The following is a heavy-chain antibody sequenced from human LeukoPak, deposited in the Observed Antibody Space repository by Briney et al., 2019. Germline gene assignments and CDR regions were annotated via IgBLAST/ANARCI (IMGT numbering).Heavy chain of an antibody. J-gene: IGHJ4*02. CDR3: ARGTIFGGSLDY. CDR2: IYYSGST. CDR1: GGSISSYY. D-gene: IGHD3-3*01. V-gene: IGHV4-59*12. Sequence: PSETLSLTCTVSGGSISSYYWSWIRQPPGKGLEWIGYIYYSGSTNYNPSLKSRVTISVDTSKNQFSLKLSSVTAADTAVYYCARGTIFGGSLDYWGQGTLVTVSS.